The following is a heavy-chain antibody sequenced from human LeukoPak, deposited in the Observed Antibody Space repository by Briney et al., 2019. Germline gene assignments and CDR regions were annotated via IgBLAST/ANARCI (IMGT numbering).Heavy chain of an antibody. CDR1: GYTFTSYG. J-gene: IGHJ5*02. CDR3: ARDSYYDFWSGYFFPQTYNWFDP. CDR2: ISAYNGNT. D-gene: IGHD3-3*01. V-gene: IGHV1-18*01. Sequence: ASVKVSCKASGYTFTSYGISWVRQAPGQGPEWMGWISAYNGNTNYAQKLQGRVTMTTDTSTSTAYMELRSLRSDDTAVYYCARDSYYDFWSGYFFPQTYNWFDPWGQGTLVTASS.